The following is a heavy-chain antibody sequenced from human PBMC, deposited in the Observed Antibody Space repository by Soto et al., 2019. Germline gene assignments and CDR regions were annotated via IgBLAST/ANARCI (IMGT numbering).Heavy chain of an antibody. CDR1: GGSISSYY. Sequence: QVQLQGSGPGLVKPSETLSLTCTVSGGSISSYYWSWIRQPPGKGLEWIGYIYYSGSTNYNPSLKSRVTISVDTSKNQFSLKLSSVTAADTAVYYCAREWYYWGQGTLVTVSS. CDR2: IYYSGST. J-gene: IGHJ4*02. V-gene: IGHV4-59*01. D-gene: IGHD2-8*01. CDR3: AREWYY.